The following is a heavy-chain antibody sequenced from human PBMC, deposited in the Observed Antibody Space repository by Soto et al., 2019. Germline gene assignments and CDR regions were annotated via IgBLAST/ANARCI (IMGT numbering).Heavy chain of an antibody. CDR1: GFTFISYA. CDR3: ARNHNYYFDY. J-gene: IGHJ4*02. Sequence: GGSLRLSCAASGFTFISYAIHWVRQAPGKGLEWVAVISYDGSNKYYADSVKGRFTISRDNSKNTLYLQMNSLRAEDTALYYCARNHNYYFDYWGQGTLVTVS. V-gene: IGHV3-30-3*01. CDR2: ISYDGSNK.